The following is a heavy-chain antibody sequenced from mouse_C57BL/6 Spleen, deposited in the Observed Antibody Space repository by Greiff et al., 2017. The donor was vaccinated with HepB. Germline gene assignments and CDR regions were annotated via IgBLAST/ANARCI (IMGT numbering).Heavy chain of an antibody. CDR2: IYPSDSET. CDR1: GYTFTSYW. Sequence: QVQLKQPGAELVRPGSSVKLSCKASGYTFTSYWMDWVKQRPGQGLEWIGNIYPSDSETHYNQKFKDKATLTVDKSSSTAYMQLSSLTSEDSAVYYCAREPLYYGSSYYFDYWGQGTTLTVSS. D-gene: IGHD1-1*01. CDR3: AREPLYYGSSYYFDY. J-gene: IGHJ2*01. V-gene: IGHV1-61*01.